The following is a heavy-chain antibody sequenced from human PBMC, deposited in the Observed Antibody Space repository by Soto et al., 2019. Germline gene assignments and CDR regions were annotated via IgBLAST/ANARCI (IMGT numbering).Heavy chain of an antibody. CDR1: GGSISNYY. D-gene: IGHD1-20*01. J-gene: IGHJ4*02. CDR3: ARGGYNWNDVTDY. CDR2: IYYRGST. Sequence: SETLSLTCIVSGGSISNYYWSWIRQPPGKGLEWIGYIYYRGSTNYNPSLKSRVTISVDTSKNQFSLKLSSVTAADTAVYYCARGGYNWNDVTDYWGQGTLVTVYS. V-gene: IGHV4-59*01.